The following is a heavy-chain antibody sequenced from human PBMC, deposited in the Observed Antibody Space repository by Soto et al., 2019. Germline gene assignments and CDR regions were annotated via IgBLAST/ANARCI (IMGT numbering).Heavy chain of an antibody. V-gene: IGHV1-2*02. CDR2: INPNSGGT. D-gene: IGHD3-10*01. CDR1: GYTFTGYY. Sequence: ASVKVSCKASGYTFTGYYMHWVRQAPGQGLEWMGWINPNSGGTNYAQKFQGRVTMTRDTSISTAYMELSGLRSDDTAVYYCARNSGSRRGVRSPWDQGTLVTVSS. CDR3: ARNSGSRRGVRSP. J-gene: IGHJ5*02.